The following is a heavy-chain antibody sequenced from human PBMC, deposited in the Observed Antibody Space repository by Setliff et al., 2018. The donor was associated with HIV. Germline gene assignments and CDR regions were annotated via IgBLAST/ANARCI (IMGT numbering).Heavy chain of an antibody. D-gene: IGHD3-10*01. CDR1: GYSISSDDYY. CDR3: ARVSLWFGELSTDPNWFDP. Sequence: SETLSLTCTVSGYSISSDDYYWSWIRQPPGKGLEWIGYIYYSGTTYYNPSLKSRVTISVDTSKNQFSLKLNSVTAADTAVYYCARVSLWFGELSTDPNWFDPWGQGTLVTVSS. V-gene: IGHV4-30-4*08. J-gene: IGHJ5*02. CDR2: IYYSGTT.